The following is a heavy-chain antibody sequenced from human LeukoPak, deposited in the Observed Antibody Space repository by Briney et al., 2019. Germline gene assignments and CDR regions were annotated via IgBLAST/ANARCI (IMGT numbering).Heavy chain of an antibody. CDR1: GFTFDDYA. Sequence: GGSLRLSCAASGFTFDDYAMHWIRQAPGKGLEWVSLISWDGGSTYYADSVKGRFTISRDNSKNSPYLQMNSLRAEDTALYYCAKDGTGGSYWVSWFDPWGQGTLVTVSS. CDR2: ISWDGGST. D-gene: IGHD1-26*01. CDR3: AKDGTGGSYWVSWFDP. V-gene: IGHV3-43D*03. J-gene: IGHJ5*02.